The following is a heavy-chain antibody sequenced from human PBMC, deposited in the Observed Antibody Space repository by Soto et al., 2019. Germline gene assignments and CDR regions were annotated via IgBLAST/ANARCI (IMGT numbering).Heavy chain of an antibody. CDR1: GFTFSSYA. CDR3: AKDQGGLRSYYLMAF. J-gene: IGHJ6*02. V-gene: IGHV3-23*01. D-gene: IGHD1-26*01. Sequence: PGGSVRLSCAASGFTFSSYAMSCVRQAPGKGLEWVSAISGSGGSTYYADSVKGRFTISRDNSKNTLYLQMNSLRAEDTAVYYCAKDQGGLRSYYLMAFWTQGTSVT. CDR2: ISGSGGST.